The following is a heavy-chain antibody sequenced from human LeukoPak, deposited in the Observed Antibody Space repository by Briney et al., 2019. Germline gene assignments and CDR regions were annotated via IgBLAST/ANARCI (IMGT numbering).Heavy chain of an antibody. Sequence: GRSLRLSCAASGFAFRTHGMHWVRQAPGKGLEWVAVIWYDGSKKYYADSVKGRSTISRDNSKNTLDLQMNSLRVEDTALYYCARMSASYLDYWGQGTLISVSS. V-gene: IGHV3-33*01. CDR2: IWYDGSKK. D-gene: IGHD3-3*01. CDR1: GFAFRTHG. J-gene: IGHJ4*02. CDR3: ARMSASYLDY.